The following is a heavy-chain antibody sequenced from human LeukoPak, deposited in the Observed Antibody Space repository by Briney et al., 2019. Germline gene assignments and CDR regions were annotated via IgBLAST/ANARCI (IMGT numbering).Heavy chain of an antibody. CDR2: IYYSGST. Sequence: SETLSLTCTASGGSISSSSYYWGWIRQPPGKGLEWIGSIYYSGSTYYNPSLKSRVTISVDTSKNQFSLKLSSVTAADTAVYYCARHQSYYDSSGPPDYWGQGTLVTVSS. CDR1: GGSISSSSYY. J-gene: IGHJ4*02. V-gene: IGHV4-39*01. D-gene: IGHD3-22*01. CDR3: ARHQSYYDSSGPPDY.